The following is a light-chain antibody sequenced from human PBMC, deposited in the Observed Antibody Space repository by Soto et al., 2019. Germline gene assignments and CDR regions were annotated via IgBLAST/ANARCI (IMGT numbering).Light chain of an antibody. CDR3: QRPHT. CDR2: GAY. Sequence: EIVLTQSPATLSLSLGERATLSCRASQSVSSSYLAWYQQKPGQAPRLLIYGAYSRDTGSPDRFSGSACGTDFTLTISRLESEDFAVYYCQRPHTFGQGTRLEIK. CDR1: QSVSSSY. J-gene: IGKJ5*01. V-gene: IGKV3-20*01.